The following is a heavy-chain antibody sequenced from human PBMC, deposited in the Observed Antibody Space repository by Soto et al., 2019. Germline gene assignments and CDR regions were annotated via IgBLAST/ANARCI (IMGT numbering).Heavy chain of an antibody. CDR2: IYHSGST. D-gene: IGHD6-19*01. V-gene: IGHV4-4*02. J-gene: IGHJ6*02. CDR3: ARDEVAVADTGSYGMDV. Sequence: SETLSLTCAVYGGSISSSNWWSWVRQPPGKRLEWIGEIYHSGSTNYNPSLKSRVTISVDKSKNQFSLKLSSVTAADTAVYYCARDEVAVADTGSYGMDVWGQGTTVTVSS. CDR1: GGSISSSNW.